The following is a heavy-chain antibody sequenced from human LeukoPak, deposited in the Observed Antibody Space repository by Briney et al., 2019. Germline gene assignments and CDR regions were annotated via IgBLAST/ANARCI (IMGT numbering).Heavy chain of an antibody. J-gene: IGHJ4*02. CDR2: ISGSGGST. Sequence: GGSLRLSCAASAFTFSSHAISWVRHAPGKGRECVSAISGSGGSTYYADSVEGRFTISRDNYKNTLYLQMNSLRAEDTAVYYCAKVPRYYYDSSGYLGYWGQGPLVTVSS. CDR3: AKVPRYYYDSSGYLGY. V-gene: IGHV3-23*01. D-gene: IGHD3-22*01. CDR1: AFTFSSHA.